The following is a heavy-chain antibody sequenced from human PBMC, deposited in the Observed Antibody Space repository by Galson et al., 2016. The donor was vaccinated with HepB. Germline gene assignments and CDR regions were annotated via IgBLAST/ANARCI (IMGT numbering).Heavy chain of an antibody. CDR2: ISSSRGYT. V-gene: IGHV3-11*05. Sequence: SLRLSCAASGFTFSEYYMSWVRQAPGKGLECVSYISSSRGYTHHAESVKGRFTISRDNAKNTLYLEMNSLSAADTAVYYCARAPMLRGVIMTTPFDYWGQGTLVTVSS. J-gene: IGHJ4*02. D-gene: IGHD3-10*01. CDR3: ARAPMLRGVIMTTPFDY. CDR1: GFTFSEYY.